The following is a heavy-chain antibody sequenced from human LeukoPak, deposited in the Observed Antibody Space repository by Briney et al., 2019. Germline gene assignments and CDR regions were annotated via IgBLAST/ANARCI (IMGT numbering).Heavy chain of an antibody. V-gene: IGHV1-8*03. CDR3: ARGVRFLGPPYYYYYMDV. J-gene: IGHJ6*03. CDR1: GYTFTGYY. D-gene: IGHD3-3*01. CDR2: MNPNSGNT. Sequence: ASVKVSCKASGYTFTGYYMHWVRQAPGQGLEWMGWMNPNSGNTGYAQNFQGRVTITRNTSISTAYMELSSLRSEDTAVYYCARGVRFLGPPYYYYYMDVWGKGTTVTVSS.